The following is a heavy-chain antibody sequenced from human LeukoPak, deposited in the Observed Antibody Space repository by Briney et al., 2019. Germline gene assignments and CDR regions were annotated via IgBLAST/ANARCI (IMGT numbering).Heavy chain of an antibody. J-gene: IGHJ4*02. D-gene: IGHD1-26*01. V-gene: IGHV4-61*02. Sequence: PSETLSLTCTVSGGSLGGGRFYWSWIRQSAGKGLPWIGRVYFSGSTNYNPSLKSRATISVDMARNQFSLKLTSVTAADTAVYYCARGPIIAGGSLFHYWGQGTLITVSS. CDR1: GGSLGGGRFY. CDR3: ARGPIIAGGSLFHY. CDR2: VYFSGST.